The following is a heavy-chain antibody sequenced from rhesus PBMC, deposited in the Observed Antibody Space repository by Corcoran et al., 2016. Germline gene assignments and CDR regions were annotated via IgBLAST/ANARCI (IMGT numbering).Heavy chain of an antibody. V-gene: IGHV3-16*02. J-gene: IGHJ4*01. CDR1: GFTFSNYW. CDR2: IENKADGGTE. CDR3: RRGYTD. D-gene: IGHD5-24*01. Sequence: EVQLVESGGGLVQPGGSLRLSCAASGFTFSNYWMSWVRQAPGKGLDWVGRIENKADGGTEAYAESVKGRFTISRDDSKNTLHLQMNSLKTEDTAVYYCRRGYTDWGQGVLVTVSS.